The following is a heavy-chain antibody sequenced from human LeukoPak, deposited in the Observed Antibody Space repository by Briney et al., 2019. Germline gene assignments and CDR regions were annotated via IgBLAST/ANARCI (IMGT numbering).Heavy chain of an antibody. J-gene: IGHJ4*02. D-gene: IGHD5-24*01. Sequence: KASETLSLTCTVSGGSISSSSYYGGWIRQPPGKGLEWIGSIYYSGSTYYNPPLKSRVTISVDTSKNQFSLKLSSVTAADTAVYYCARAKVEIYTRFDYWGQGTLVTVSS. CDR3: ARAKVEIYTRFDY. CDR2: IYYSGST. V-gene: IGHV4-39*07. CDR1: GGSISSSSYY.